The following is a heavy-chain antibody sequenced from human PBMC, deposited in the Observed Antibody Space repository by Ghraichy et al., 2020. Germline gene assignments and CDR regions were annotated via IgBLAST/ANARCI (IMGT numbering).Heavy chain of an antibody. CDR2: IGGDGGSI. CDR1: GFTFSTYA. J-gene: IGHJ4*02. Sequence: WGSLRLSCAASGFTFSTYATSWVRQAPGKGLEWVSGIGGDGGSIYYADSVKGRFTISRDNSKNTLYLQMNNLRAEDTAVYYCAAYYHASGSYYRSLIYWGQGTLVTVSS. V-gene: IGHV3-23*01. CDR3: AAYYHASGSYYRSLIY. D-gene: IGHD3-10*01.